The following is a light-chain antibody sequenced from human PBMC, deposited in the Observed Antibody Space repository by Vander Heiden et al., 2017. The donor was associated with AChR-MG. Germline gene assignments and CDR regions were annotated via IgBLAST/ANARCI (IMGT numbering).Light chain of an antibody. J-gene: IGKJ3*01. CDR1: QSISSY. V-gene: IGKV1-39*01. Sequence: DIQMTQSPSSLSASVVDRVTITCRASQSISSYLNWYQQKPGKAPKLLIYAASSLQSGVPSRFSGSGSGTDFTLTISSLQPEDFATYYCQQSYSTPPIFGPGTKVDIK. CDR3: QQSYSTPPI. CDR2: AAS.